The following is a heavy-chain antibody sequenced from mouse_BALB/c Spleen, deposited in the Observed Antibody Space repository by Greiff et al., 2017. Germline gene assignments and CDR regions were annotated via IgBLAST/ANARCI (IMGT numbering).Heavy chain of an antibody. CDR1: GFTFSNYW. D-gene: IGHD2-1*01. V-gene: IGHV6-6*02. CDR2: IRLKSNNYAT. J-gene: IGHJ4*01. Sequence: EVQGVESGGGLVQPGGSMKLSCVASGFTFSNYWMNWVRQSPEKGLEWVAEIRLKSNNYATHYAESVKGRFTISRDDSKSSVYLQMNNLRAEDTGIYYCTRGYYGNYYYAMDYWGQGTSVTVSS. CDR3: TRGYYGNYYYAMDY.